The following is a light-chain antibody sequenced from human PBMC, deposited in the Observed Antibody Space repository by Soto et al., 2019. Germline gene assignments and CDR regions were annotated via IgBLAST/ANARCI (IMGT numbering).Light chain of an antibody. CDR1: SSDVGNYNL. J-gene: IGLJ2*01. V-gene: IGLV2-23*02. Sequence: QSALTQPASGSGSPGQSITIACTGTSSDVGNYNLVSWYQQFPGKAPKLIIYEASSRPSGVSNRFSGSKSGNTASLTIYGLQAEYEADYYCCSYAGSFTFDVFGGGTKLTVL. CDR3: CSYAGSFTFDV. CDR2: EAS.